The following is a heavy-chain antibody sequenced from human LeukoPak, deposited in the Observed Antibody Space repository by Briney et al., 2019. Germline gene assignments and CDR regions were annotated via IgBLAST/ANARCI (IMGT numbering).Heavy chain of an antibody. CDR1: GGSISSGSYY. J-gene: IGHJ4*02. Sequence: SQTLSLTCTVSGGSISSGSYYWSWIRQPAGKGLEWIGRIYTSGSTNYNPSLKSRVTISVDTSKNQFSLKLSSVTAADTAVYYCARAGYSSSWYKLGGFDYWGQGTLVTVSS. V-gene: IGHV4-61*02. CDR3: ARAGYSSSWYKLGGFDY. CDR2: IYTSGST. D-gene: IGHD6-13*01.